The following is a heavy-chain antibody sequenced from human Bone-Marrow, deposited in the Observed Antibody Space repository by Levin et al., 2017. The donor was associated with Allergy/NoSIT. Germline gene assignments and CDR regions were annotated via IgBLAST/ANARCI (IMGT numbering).Heavy chain of an antibody. V-gene: IGHV4-61*01. D-gene: IGHD5-12*01. CDR1: GGSVSSVSFY. CDR3: ARDLGYSGYDHFYYGMDV. CDR2: MSDSGST. J-gene: IGHJ6*02. Sequence: SETLSLTCTVSGGSVSSVSFYWTWIRQPPGKGLEWIGYMSDSGSTKYNPSLKSRVTISVDTTKNQFFLNLSSVTAADTAVYYCARDLGYSGYDHFYYGMDVWGQGPRSPSP.